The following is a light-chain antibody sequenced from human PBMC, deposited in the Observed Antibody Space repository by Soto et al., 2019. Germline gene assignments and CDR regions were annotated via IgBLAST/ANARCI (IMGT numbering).Light chain of an antibody. CDR1: QIVSSSY. J-gene: IGKJ2*01. CDR2: GAS. CDR3: QQYGTSPPLYT. V-gene: IGKV3-20*01. Sequence: EVVLTQSPGTLSLSPGERATLSCRASQIVSSSYLAWYQQKPGQAPRLLIYGASNRATGIPGRFSGSGSGTDLTLTITTLEPEDFAVYYCQQYGTSPPLYTFGQGTKLEIK.